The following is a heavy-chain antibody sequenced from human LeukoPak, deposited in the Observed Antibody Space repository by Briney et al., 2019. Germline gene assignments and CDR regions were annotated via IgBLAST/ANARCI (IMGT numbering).Heavy chain of an antibody. CDR3: ARTVRGVSSYFDL. Sequence: PGGSLRLSCAASGFTFSSYSMNWVRQAPGEGLEWVSYIRSSSSIIYYADSVKGRFTISRDNARNSLYLQMDSLRDEDTVVYYCARTVRGVSSYFDLWGRGTLVTVSS. CDR2: IRSSSSII. D-gene: IGHD3-10*01. CDR1: GFTFSSYS. V-gene: IGHV3-48*02. J-gene: IGHJ2*01.